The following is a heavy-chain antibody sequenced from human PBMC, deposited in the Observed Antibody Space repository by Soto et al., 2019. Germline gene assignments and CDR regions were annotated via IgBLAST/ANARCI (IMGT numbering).Heavy chain of an antibody. V-gene: IGHV4-39*01. CDR2: IYYSGST. CDR3: ARREQLVRMRWFDP. J-gene: IGHJ5*02. Sequence: QLQLQESGPGLVKPSETLSLTCTVSGGSISSSSYYWGWIRQPPGKGLEWIGSIYYSGSTYYNPSLKSRVTISVDTSKNQFSLKLSSVTAADTAVYYCARREQLVRMRWFDPWGQGTLVTVSS. D-gene: IGHD6-6*01. CDR1: GGSISSSSYY.